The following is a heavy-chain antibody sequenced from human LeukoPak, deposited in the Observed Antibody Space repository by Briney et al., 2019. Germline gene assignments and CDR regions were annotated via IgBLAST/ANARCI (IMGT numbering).Heavy chain of an antibody. J-gene: IGHJ4*02. CDR2: IGISDTAT. Sequence: GGSLRLSCAASGFTFSVHDMNWVSQAPGKGLEWISYIGISDTATLYADSVKGRFTISRDNARNSLYLQMNSLRVVLMAVYYCVSASPGDLDFGYRGLGTGVTVSSGEFWDYWGQGTLVTVSS. D-gene: IGHD5-24*01. V-gene: IGHV3-48*03. CDR1: GFTFSVHD. CDR3: VSASPGDLDFGYRGLGTGVTVSSGEFWDY.